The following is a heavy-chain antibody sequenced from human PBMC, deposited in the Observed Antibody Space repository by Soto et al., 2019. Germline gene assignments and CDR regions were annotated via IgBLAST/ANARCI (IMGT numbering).Heavy chain of an antibody. Sequence: QITLKESGPTLVKPTQTLTLTCTFSGFSLTTSGVGVGWIRQPPGKALEWLALNFWNDDKRYSPSLKSRLTITKDTSKNQVVLTMTNMDPEDTATYYCAHLPYDTNGYYYVDYWGQGTLVTVSS. CDR1: GFSLTTSGVG. V-gene: IGHV2-5*01. D-gene: IGHD3-22*01. CDR2: NFWNDDK. J-gene: IGHJ4*02. CDR3: AHLPYDTNGYYYVDY.